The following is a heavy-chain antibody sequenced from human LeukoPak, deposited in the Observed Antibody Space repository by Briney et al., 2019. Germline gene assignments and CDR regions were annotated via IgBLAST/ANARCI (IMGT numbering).Heavy chain of an antibody. J-gene: IGHJ6*02. Sequence: GGSLRLSCAASGFTFSSYEMNWVRQAPGKGLEWVSYISSSGSTIYYADSVKGRFTISRDNAKNSLYLQMNSLRAEDTAVYYCAREAVATFYYYGMDVWGQGNTVTVSS. CDR3: AREAVATFYYYGMDV. CDR1: GFTFSSYE. D-gene: IGHD5-12*01. CDR2: ISSSGSTI. V-gene: IGHV3-48*03.